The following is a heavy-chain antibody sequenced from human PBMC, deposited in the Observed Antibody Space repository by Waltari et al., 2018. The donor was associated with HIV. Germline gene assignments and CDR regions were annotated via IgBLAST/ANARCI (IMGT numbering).Heavy chain of an antibody. Sequence: QVQLVESGGGVVQPGRSLRLSCAASGFTFSGYGMHWVRQAPGKGLEWVAVISYDGSNKYYADSVKGRFTISRDNSKNTLYLQMNSLRAEDTAVYYCAKGSAPGNFDYWGQGTLVTVSS. V-gene: IGHV3-30*18. CDR3: AKGSAPGNFDY. J-gene: IGHJ4*02. CDR1: GFTFSGYG. D-gene: IGHD6-13*01. CDR2: ISYDGSNK.